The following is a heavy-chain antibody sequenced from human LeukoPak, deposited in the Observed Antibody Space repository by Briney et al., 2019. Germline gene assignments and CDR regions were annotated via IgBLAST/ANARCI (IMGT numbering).Heavy chain of an antibody. CDR2: TYYRSKWNN. J-gene: IGHJ4*02. CDR1: GDNVSSKSSA. CDR3: ARNSADLDY. Sequence: SQTLSLTCAISGDNVSSKSSACNWIRQSPSRVLEWLGRTYYRSKWNNHYAVSVKSRTTINADTSKNQFSLQLNSVTPEDTAVYYCARNSADLDYWGRGILVTVSS. D-gene: IGHD1-26*01. V-gene: IGHV6-1*01.